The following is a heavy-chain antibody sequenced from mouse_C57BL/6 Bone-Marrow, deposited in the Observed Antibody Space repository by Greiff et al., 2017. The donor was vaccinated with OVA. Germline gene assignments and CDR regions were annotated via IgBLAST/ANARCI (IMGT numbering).Heavy chain of an antibody. D-gene: IGHD1-1*01. CDR1: GYTFTSYW. Sequence: VQLQQPGAELVMPGASVKLSCKASGYTFTSYWMHWVKQRPGQGLEWIGEIDPSDSDTNYNQKFKGKSTLTVDKSSSTAYMQLRSLTSEDSAVYYCARQRYGSSYGYFDVWGTGTTVTVSS. V-gene: IGHV1-69*01. CDR3: ARQRYGSSYGYFDV. CDR2: IDPSDSDT. J-gene: IGHJ1*03.